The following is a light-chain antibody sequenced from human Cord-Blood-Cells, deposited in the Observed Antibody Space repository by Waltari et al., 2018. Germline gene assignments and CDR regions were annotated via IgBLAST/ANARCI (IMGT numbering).Light chain of an antibody. CDR2: DVS. CDR3: SSYTGSSTWV. CDR1: SSDVGGYNS. Sequence: QSALTQPASVSGSPGQSITISCTGTSSDVGGYNSVSWYQQHPGKAPKLMIYDVSKRPSGVSNRFSGSKSGNTASLTISGLEAEDEADYYCSSYTGSSTWVFGGGTKLTVL. J-gene: IGLJ3*02. V-gene: IGLV2-14*01.